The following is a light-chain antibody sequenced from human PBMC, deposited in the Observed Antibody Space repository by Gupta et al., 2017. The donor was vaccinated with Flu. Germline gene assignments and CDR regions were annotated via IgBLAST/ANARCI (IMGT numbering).Light chain of an antibody. J-gene: IGKJ4*01. V-gene: IGKV3-20*01. CDR1: QYVSNSY. CDR3: QRYGTSPPLT. Sequence: IVLTQSPDTLSLSPGERATLSCSASQYVSNSYLAWYQHKPGQAPRLLIYGASSRATGIPDRFSGSGCGTDFTLTISRLEPEDFAVYYCQRYGTSPPLTFGGGTKVEIK. CDR2: GAS.